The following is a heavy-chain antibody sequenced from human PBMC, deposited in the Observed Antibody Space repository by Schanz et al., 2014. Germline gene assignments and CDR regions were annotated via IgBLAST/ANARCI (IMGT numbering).Heavy chain of an antibody. D-gene: IGHD6-19*01. Sequence: QVQLLESGGGLFKPGGSLRLSCAGSGFTFADYYMTWIRQAPGKGLEWISYVSSYDTTVSYADSVKGRFTISRDNAKNSVYLQMNSLRVEDTAVYYCARKTDSSGTGDYWGQGTLVTVSS. V-gene: IGHV3-11*04. CDR3: ARKTDSSGTGDY. CDR1: GFTFADYY. CDR2: VSSYDTTV. J-gene: IGHJ4*02.